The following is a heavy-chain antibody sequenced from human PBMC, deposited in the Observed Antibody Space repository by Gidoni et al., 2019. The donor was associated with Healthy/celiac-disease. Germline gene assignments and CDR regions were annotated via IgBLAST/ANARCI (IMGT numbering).Heavy chain of an antibody. Sequence: GQGLEWMGWISAYNGNTNYAQKLQGRVTMTTDTSTSTAYMELRSLRSDDTAVYYCARGVRGRHDYWGQGTLVTVSS. J-gene: IGHJ4*02. CDR3: ARGVRGRHDY. V-gene: IGHV1-18*01. CDR2: ISAYNGNT. D-gene: IGHD3-10*01.